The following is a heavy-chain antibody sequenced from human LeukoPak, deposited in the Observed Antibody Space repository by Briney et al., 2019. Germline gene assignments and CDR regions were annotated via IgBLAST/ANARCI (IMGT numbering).Heavy chain of an antibody. D-gene: IGHD3-22*01. CDR1: EFSFSDSG. V-gene: IGHV3-30*03. Sequence: GRSLRLSCAASEFSFSDSGMHWVRQAPGKGLEWVAVISYDGSGKYYADSVKGRFTISRDNSKQTLYLQMNSLRAEDTAVYYCARALLIGGAFDIWGQGTMVTVSS. J-gene: IGHJ3*02. CDR2: ISYDGSGK. CDR3: ARALLIGGAFDI.